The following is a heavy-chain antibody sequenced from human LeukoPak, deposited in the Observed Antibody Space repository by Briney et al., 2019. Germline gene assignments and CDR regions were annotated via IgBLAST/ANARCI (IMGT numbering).Heavy chain of an antibody. V-gene: IGHV4-30-2*01. J-gene: IGHJ4*02. Sequence: SQTLSLTCTVSGVSINSDAYFWSWIRQPPGKGLEWIGYIYHSGNTYYNPSLKSRVTISVDRSKNQFSLKLSSVTAADTAVYYCARGVDWPHYFDYWGQGTLVTVSS. CDR1: GVSINSDAYF. CDR2: IYHSGNT. CDR3: ARGVDWPHYFDY. D-gene: IGHD3/OR15-3a*01.